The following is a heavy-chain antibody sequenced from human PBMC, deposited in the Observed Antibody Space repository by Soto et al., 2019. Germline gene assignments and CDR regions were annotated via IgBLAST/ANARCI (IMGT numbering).Heavy chain of an antibody. Sequence: SETLSLTCTVSGGSISSGDYYWSWIRQPPGKGLAWIGYIYYSGSTYYNPSLKSRVTISVDTSKNQFSLKLSSVTAADTAVYYCARAGIVGATTPFDYWGQGTLVTVSS. CDR3: ARAGIVGATTPFDY. D-gene: IGHD1-26*01. J-gene: IGHJ4*02. V-gene: IGHV4-30-4*01. CDR1: GGSISSGDYY. CDR2: IYYSGST.